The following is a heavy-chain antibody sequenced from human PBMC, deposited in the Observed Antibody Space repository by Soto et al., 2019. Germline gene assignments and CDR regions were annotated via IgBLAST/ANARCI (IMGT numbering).Heavy chain of an antibody. J-gene: IGHJ3*02. CDR3: TTGSHDTIGGPPQDAFDI. CDR2: IKDKNNGGTT. Sequence: VGSLRLSCAASTFTFSKAWMNWVRLAPGKGLEWVGRIKDKNNGGTTEYSAPVKGRFTISRDDSQNTVYLQMNSLKTEDTAVYYCTTGSHDTIGGPPQDAFDIWGQGTMVTVSS. V-gene: IGHV3-15*07. D-gene: IGHD2-15*01. CDR1: TFTFSKAW.